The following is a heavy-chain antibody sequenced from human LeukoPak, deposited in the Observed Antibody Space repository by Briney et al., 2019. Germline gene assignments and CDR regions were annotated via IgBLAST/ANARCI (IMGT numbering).Heavy chain of an antibody. D-gene: IGHD5/OR15-5a*01. Sequence: SETLSLTCTVSGGSISSYYWSWIRQPPGKGLEWIGYIYYSGSTNYNPSLKSRVTISVDTSKNQFSLKLSSVTAADTAVYYCARLASTGSQKNWFDPWGQGTLVTVSS. CDR1: GGSISSYY. CDR3: ARLASTGSQKNWFDP. V-gene: IGHV4-59*08. CDR2: IYYSGST. J-gene: IGHJ5*02.